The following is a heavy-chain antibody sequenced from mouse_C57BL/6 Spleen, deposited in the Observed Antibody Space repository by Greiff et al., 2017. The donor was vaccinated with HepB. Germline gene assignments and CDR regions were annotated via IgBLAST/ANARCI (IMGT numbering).Heavy chain of an antibody. Sequence: EVQGVESGGGLVQPGGSLSLSCAASGFTFTDYYMSWVRQPPGKALEWLGFIRNKANGYTTEYSASVKGRFTISRDNSQSILYLQMNALRAEDSATYYCARSTVVAYYAMDYWGQGTSVTVSS. J-gene: IGHJ4*01. CDR1: GFTFTDYY. D-gene: IGHD1-1*01. CDR3: ARSTVVAYYAMDY. CDR2: IRNKANGYTT. V-gene: IGHV7-3*01.